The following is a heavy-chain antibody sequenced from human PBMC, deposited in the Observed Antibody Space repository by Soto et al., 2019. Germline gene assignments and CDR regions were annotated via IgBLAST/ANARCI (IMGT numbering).Heavy chain of an antibody. CDR1: CGSISSSSYY. CDR3: ARLGDCSSTSCFDY. D-gene: IGHD2-2*01. V-gene: IGHV4-39*01. CDR2: IYYSGST. J-gene: IGHJ4*02. Sequence: SETLSLTCTVSCGSISSSSYYWGWIRQPPGKGLEWIGSIYYSGSTYYNPSLKSRVTISVDTSKNQFSLKLSSVTAADTAVYYCARLGDCSSTSCFDYWGQGTLVTVSS.